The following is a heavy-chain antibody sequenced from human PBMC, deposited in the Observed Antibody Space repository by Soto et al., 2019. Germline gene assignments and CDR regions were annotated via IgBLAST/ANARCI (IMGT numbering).Heavy chain of an antibody. J-gene: IGHJ6*02. Sequence: SDTLSLTCTVSGVSISSGYYYWRWIRPPPGKGLEWIGYIYYSGSTYYNPSLRSRLTISVDTSKNQFSLRLSSVTAADTAVYCCARLGPTTVPTSYFTGNYNGMDVWGQGTTVTVSS. D-gene: IGHD4-17*01. V-gene: IGHV4-30-4*02. CDR2: IYYSGST. CDR3: ARLGPTTVPTSYFTGNYNGMDV. CDR1: GVSISSGYYY.